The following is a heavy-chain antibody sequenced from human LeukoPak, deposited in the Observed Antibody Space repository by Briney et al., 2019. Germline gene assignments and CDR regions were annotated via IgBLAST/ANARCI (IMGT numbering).Heavy chain of an antibody. Sequence: ASGKVSCKASGYILTYYDINWVRQATGQGLEWMGWMNPNSGDTGYAQKFQGRATMTRNTSISTVYMELSSLRSEDTAVYYSARVRGSYYHYGMDVWGQGTTVTVSS. CDR2: MNPNSGDT. J-gene: IGHJ6*02. CDR3: ARVRGSYYHYGMDV. CDR1: GYILTYYD. V-gene: IGHV1-8*01. D-gene: IGHD1-26*01.